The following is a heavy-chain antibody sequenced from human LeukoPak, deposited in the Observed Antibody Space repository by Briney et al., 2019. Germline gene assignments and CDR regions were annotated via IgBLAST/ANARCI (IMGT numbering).Heavy chain of an antibody. CDR1: GFTFSNDA. CDR3: AKCGRGGSCLLGN. CDR2: ISGSGGST. V-gene: IGHV3-23*01. J-gene: IGHJ4*02. Sequence: GGSLRLSCAASGFTFSNDAMSWVRQAPGKGLEWVSGISGSGGSTYYADSVKGRFTISRDNSKNTLYLQMKSLRAEDTAVYYCAKCGRGGSCLLGNWGQGTLVTVSS. D-gene: IGHD2-15*01.